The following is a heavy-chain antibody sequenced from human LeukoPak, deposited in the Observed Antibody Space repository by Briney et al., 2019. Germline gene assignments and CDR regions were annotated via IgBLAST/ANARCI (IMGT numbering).Heavy chain of an antibody. Sequence: PSETLSLTCTVPVGSPNGYYWTWIRQPPGGGLGWVCYIADSGSTNHNPSLKSRVTMSLVSSNTGFSQRLNSVTAAETAVYYCARVFRGAVTSNWFDPWGQGTLVTVSS. J-gene: IGHJ5*02. D-gene: IGHD4-17*01. CDR2: IADSGST. CDR1: VGSPNGYY. CDR3: ARVFRGAVTSNWFDP. V-gene: IGHV4-59*01.